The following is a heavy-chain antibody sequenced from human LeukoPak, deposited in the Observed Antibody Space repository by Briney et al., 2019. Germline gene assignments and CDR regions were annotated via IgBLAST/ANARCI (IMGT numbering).Heavy chain of an antibody. CDR1: GFTFSSYA. Sequence: GGSLRLSCAASGFTFSSYAMSWVRQAPGKGLVWVSAISGSGGSTYYADSVKGRFTISRDNSKNTLYLQMNSLRAEDMAVYYCAKGSLRYFDWLFGFWGQGTLVTVSS. J-gene: IGHJ4*02. V-gene: IGHV3-23*01. D-gene: IGHD3-9*01. CDR3: AKGSLRYFDWLFGF. CDR2: ISGSGGST.